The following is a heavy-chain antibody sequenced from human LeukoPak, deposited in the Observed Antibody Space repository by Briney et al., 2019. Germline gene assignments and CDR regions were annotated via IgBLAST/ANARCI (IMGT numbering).Heavy chain of an antibody. CDR2: FYNSENT. J-gene: IGHJ4*02. CDR1: GGSISSHY. CDR3: ARGGLAIDS. Sequence: SETLSLTCTVSGGSISSHYWSWIRQPPGKGLEWIGYFYNSENTNYNPSLMSRVTISVDLSKNRFSLKLSSVTAADTAVYFCARGGLAIDSWGQGTLVTVSS. V-gene: IGHV4-59*11. D-gene: IGHD3-16*01.